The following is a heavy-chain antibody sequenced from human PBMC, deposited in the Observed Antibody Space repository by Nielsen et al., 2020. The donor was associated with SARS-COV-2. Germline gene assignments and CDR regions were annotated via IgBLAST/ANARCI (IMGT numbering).Heavy chain of an antibody. V-gene: IGHV1-69*06. Sequence: SVKVSCKASGGTFSSYAVSWVRQAPGQGLEWMEGIIPIFGTANYAQKFQGRVTITADKSTSTAYMELSSLRSEDTAVYYCARDRDCSGGSCPGYWGQGTLVTVSS. CDR2: IIPIFGTA. CDR1: GGTFSSYA. J-gene: IGHJ4*02. D-gene: IGHD2-15*01. CDR3: ARDRDCSGGSCPGY.